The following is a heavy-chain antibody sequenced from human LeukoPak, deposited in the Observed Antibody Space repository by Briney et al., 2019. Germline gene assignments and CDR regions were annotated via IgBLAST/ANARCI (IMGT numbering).Heavy chain of an antibody. CDR2: ISSNSSTI. D-gene: IGHD1-14*01. CDR1: GFTFSSYS. J-gene: IGHJ4*02. Sequence: GGSLRLSCAASGFTFSSYSMNWVRQAPGKGLEWVSYISSNSSTIYYADSVKGRFTISRDNAKNSLYLQMNSLRAEDTAVYYCARDRSLTLGYWGQGTLVTVSS. CDR3: ARDRSLTLGY. V-gene: IGHV3-48*04.